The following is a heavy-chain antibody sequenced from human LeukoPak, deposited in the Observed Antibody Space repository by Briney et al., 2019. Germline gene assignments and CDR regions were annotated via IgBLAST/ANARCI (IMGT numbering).Heavy chain of an antibody. CDR2: IYHTGTT. V-gene: IGHV4-59*01. CDR3: ARDRHWTNDWVFDY. D-gene: IGHD1/OR15-1a*01. Sequence: SETLSLTCTVSGGSIRSYYWSWIRQTPGKGLEWIGSIYHTGTTYYNPSLKTRVTIYVDTSKNQFSLKLSSVTAADTAVYYCARDRHWTNDWVFDYWGQGTLVTVSS. CDR1: GGSIRSYY. J-gene: IGHJ4*02.